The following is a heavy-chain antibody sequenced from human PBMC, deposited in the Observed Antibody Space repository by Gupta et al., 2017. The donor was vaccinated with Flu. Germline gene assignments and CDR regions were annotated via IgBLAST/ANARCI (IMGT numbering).Heavy chain of an antibody. J-gene: IGHJ5*02. V-gene: IGHV4-39*02. Sequence: QLQLQESGPGLVKPSETLSLTCSVSGGSISPNRYFWGWNRQPPGKGLEWIESVYYSGSTYYNPSLKSRVTISLDTSENQFSLKLYSVTAADTAVYYCARERSAWPNWLDPWGQGTLVTVSS. CDR2: VYYSGST. CDR1: GGSISPNRYF. CDR3: ARERSAWPNWLDP. D-gene: IGHD6-19*01.